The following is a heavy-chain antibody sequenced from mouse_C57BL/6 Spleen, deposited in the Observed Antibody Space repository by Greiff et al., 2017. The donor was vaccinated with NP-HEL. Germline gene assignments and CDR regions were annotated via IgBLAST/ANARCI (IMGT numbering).Heavy chain of an antibody. Sequence: QVQLQQPGAELVRPGSSVKLSCKASGYTFTSYWMDWVKQRPGQGLEWIGNIYPSDSETHYNPKFKDKATLTVDKSSSTAYMQLSSLTSEDSAVYYCARSYYGSRGAYWGQGTLVTVSA. CDR1: GYTFTSYW. J-gene: IGHJ3*01. D-gene: IGHD1-1*01. V-gene: IGHV1-61*01. CDR2: IYPSDSET. CDR3: ARSYYGSRGAY.